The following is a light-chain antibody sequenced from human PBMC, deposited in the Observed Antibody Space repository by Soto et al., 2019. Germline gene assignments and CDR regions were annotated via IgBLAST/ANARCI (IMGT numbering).Light chain of an antibody. V-gene: IGKV3-11*01. J-gene: IGKJ2*01. CDR3: QHRSNWPSVT. CDR1: QSVSSY. Sequence: EIVLTQSPATLSLSPGERVTLSCRASQSVSSYLAWYQQKPGQTPRLLIYDASNRATGIPARFSGSGSGTDFTLTISSLEPEDFAVYYCQHRSNWPSVTFGQGTKLEIK. CDR2: DAS.